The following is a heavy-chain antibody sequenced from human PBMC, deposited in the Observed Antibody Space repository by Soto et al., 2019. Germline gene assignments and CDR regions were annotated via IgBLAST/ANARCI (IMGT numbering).Heavy chain of an antibody. Sequence: QVQLVQSGAEVKKPGSSVKVSCKASGGTFSSYAISWVRQAPGQGLEWMGGIIPIFGTANYAQKFQGRVTITADESTSTAYMELSSLRSEDTAVYYCARGIAAAGMGLYYYYGMDVWGQGTTVTVSS. CDR1: GGTFSSYA. CDR3: ARGIAAAGMGLYYYYGMDV. CDR2: IIPIFGTA. D-gene: IGHD6-13*01. J-gene: IGHJ6*02. V-gene: IGHV1-69*01.